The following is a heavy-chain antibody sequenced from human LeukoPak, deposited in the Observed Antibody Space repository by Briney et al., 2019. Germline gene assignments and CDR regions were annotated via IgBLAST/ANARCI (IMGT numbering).Heavy chain of an antibody. CDR3: AKRGVVIRVILVGFHKEAYYFDS. CDR2: ISGSGGGT. D-gene: IGHD3-22*01. J-gene: IGHJ4*02. CDR1: GITLSNYG. V-gene: IGHV3-23*01. Sequence: GGSLRLSCAVSGITLSNYGMSWVRQAPGKGLEWVAGISGSGGGTNYADSVKGRFTISRDRPKNTLFLQMNSLRAEDTAVYFCAKRGVVIRVILVGFHKEAYYFDSWGQGALVTVSS.